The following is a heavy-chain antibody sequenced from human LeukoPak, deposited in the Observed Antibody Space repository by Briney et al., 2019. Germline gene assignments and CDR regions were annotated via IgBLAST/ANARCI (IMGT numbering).Heavy chain of an antibody. D-gene: IGHD3-22*01. J-gene: IGHJ4*02. CDR3: ARQNYYDSSGYPTFDY. Sequence: SVKVSCKASGGTFSSYAISWVRQAPGQGLEWMGGIIPIFGTANYAQKFQGRVTITADESTSTAYMELSSLRSEDTAVYYCARQNYYDSSGYPTFDYWGQGTLVTVSS. CDR1: GGTFSSYA. V-gene: IGHV1-69*13. CDR2: IIPIFGTA.